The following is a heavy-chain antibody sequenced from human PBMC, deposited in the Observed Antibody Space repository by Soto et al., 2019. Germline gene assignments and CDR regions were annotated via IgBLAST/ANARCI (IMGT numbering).Heavy chain of an antibody. CDR1: GYTFTSYG. V-gene: IGHV1-18*01. CDR2: ISAYNGNT. Sequence: ASVKVSCKASGYTFTSYGISWVRQAPGQGLEWMGWISAYNGNTNYAQKLQGRVTMTTDTSTSTAYMELRSLRSDDTAVYYCARVSDIVVVVAAPDDAFDIWGQGTMVTGSS. D-gene: IGHD2-15*01. J-gene: IGHJ3*02. CDR3: ARVSDIVVVVAAPDDAFDI.